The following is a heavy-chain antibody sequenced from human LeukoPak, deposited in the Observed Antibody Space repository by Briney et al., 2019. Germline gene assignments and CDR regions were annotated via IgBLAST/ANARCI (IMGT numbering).Heavy chain of an antibody. J-gene: IGHJ4*02. V-gene: IGHV4-30-4*08. CDR2: IYYSGST. Sequence: SETLSLTCTVSGGSISSGDYYWRWIRQPPGTGLEWIGYIYYSGSTYYNPSLKSRVTISVDTSKNQFSLKLSSVTAADTAVYYCARGVSYRGPFDYWGQGTLVTVSS. CDR1: GGSISSGDYY. CDR3: ARGVSYRGPFDY. D-gene: IGHD1-26*01.